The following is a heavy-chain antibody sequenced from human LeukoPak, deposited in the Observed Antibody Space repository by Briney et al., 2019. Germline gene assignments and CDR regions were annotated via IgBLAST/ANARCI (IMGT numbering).Heavy chain of an antibody. CDR3: ARELSSGWYRRPSGDGAFDI. CDR1: GYTFTSYY. CDR2: INPSGGST. V-gene: IGHV1-46*03. Sequence: ASVKVSCKASGYTFTSYYMQWVRQAPGQGLEWMAIINPSGGSTSYAQKFQGRVTMTTDTSTSTVYMELSSLRSEDTAVYYCARELSSGWYRRPSGDGAFDIWGQGTMVTVSS. J-gene: IGHJ3*02. D-gene: IGHD6-19*01.